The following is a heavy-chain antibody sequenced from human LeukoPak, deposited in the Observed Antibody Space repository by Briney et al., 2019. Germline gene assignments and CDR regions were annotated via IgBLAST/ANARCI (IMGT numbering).Heavy chain of an antibody. Sequence: PGRSLRLSCAASGFTFSSYGMHWVRQAPGKGLEWVAVISYDGSNKYYADSVKGRFTISRDNAKNSLYLQMNSLRAEDTAVYYCARNDDYGDYRWGQGTLVTVSS. CDR3: ARNDDYGDYR. CDR2: ISYDGSNK. V-gene: IGHV3-30*03. CDR1: GFTFSSYG. D-gene: IGHD4-17*01. J-gene: IGHJ4*02.